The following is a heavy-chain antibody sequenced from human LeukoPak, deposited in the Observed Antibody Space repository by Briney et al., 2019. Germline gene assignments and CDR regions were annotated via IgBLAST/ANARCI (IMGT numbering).Heavy chain of an antibody. CDR1: GFTFSSYA. CDR3: AKDPAFSY. J-gene: IGHJ4*02. Sequence: GGSLRLSCAASGFTFSSYAMSWVRQVPGKRLKWVSGINNSGGRTHYADPVKGRFTISRDNSKNTLYLQMNSLRAEDTAVYYCAKDPAFSYWGQGTLVTVSS. CDR2: INNSGGRT. D-gene: IGHD2-2*01. V-gene: IGHV3-23*01.